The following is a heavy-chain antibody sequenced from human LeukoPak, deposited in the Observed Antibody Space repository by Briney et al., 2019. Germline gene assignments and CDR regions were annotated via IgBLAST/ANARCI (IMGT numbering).Heavy chain of an antibody. D-gene: IGHD6-13*01. V-gene: IGHV3-9*01. CDR1: GFTFDDYA. Sequence: PGRSLRLSCAASGFTFDDYAMHWVRQAPGKGLEWVSGISWNSGSIGYADSVKGRFTISRDNAKNSLYLQMNSLRAEDTAVYYCAKDLRTGSSWYVNYYGMDVWGQGTTVTVSS. CDR2: ISWNSGSI. CDR3: AKDLRTGSSWYVNYYGMDV. J-gene: IGHJ6*02.